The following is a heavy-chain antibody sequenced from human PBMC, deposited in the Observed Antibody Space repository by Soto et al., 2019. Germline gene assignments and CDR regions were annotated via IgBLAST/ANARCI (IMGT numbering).Heavy chain of an antibody. CDR1: GFTFSTYA. CDR2: ISRSGATT. J-gene: IGHJ4*02. Sequence: GGSLRLSCAASGFTFSTYAMSWVRQAPGKGLEWVSTISRSGATTYYADSVKGRFTISRDNAKKSLFLQMNSLKTDDTAWYYCVKDLPNGSVDHWGQGTLVTVSS. D-gene: IGHD3-10*01. CDR3: VKDLPNGSVDH. V-gene: IGHV3-23*01.